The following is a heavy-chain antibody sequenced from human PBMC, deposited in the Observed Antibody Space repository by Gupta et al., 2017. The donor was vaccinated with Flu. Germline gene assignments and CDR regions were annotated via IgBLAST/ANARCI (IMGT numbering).Heavy chain of an antibody. CDR3: GSHSSIAAPGDY. Sequence: ELQLLESRGGLVKPEGSLGLSCAAYGLTFSTYAMTWFRHAPGKGLELGSTISPGSSTAHYADSVKGRFTISRDNSKNTLYLQMLSLRAEDTAVYCCGSHSSIAAPGDYWGQGTLVTVSS. V-gene: IGHV3-23*01. CDR1: GLTFSTYA. D-gene: IGHD6-6*01. J-gene: IGHJ4*02. CDR2: ISPGSSTA.